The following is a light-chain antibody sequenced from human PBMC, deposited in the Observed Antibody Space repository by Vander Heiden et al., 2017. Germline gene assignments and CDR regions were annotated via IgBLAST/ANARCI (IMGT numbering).Light chain of an antibody. CDR1: SSDVADYKY. J-gene: IGLJ1*01. V-gene: IGLV2-8*01. Sequence: QSALTQPPSASGSPGQSVAISCTGTSSDVADYKYVSWYQHHPGTAPKLMIYEVTKRPSGVPDRFSGSKSGNTASLTVSVLQAEDEADYYCSSYVGSNNYVFGTGTKVTVL. CDR3: SSYVGSNNYV. CDR2: EVT.